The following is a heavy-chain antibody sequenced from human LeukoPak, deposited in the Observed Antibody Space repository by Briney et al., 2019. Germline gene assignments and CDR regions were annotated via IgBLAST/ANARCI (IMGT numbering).Heavy chain of an antibody. D-gene: IGHD3-22*01. CDR3: AGGNFYDSRGHPYHFHF. V-gene: IGHV4-59*13. CDR2: IYYSENT. J-gene: IGHJ4*02. Sequence: SETLSLTCTVSGVSISSYYGSWIRQPPGKGLEWIGYIYYSENTNYNSSLKSRVTISEDTSKNQFSLKLTSVTAADTAVYYCAGGNFYDSRGHPYHFHFWGQGTLVSVSS. CDR1: GVSISSYY.